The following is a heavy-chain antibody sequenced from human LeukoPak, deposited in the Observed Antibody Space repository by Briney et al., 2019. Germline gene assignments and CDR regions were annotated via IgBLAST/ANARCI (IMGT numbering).Heavy chain of an antibody. CDR1: GFTFSSYS. CDR2: ISSSSSTK. J-gene: IGHJ4*02. V-gene: IGHV3-48*02. CDR3: ARVWSGSYLPDY. Sequence: PGGSLRLSCAASGFTFSSYSMNWVRQAPGKGLEWVSYISSSSSTKYYADSVKGRFTISRDNAKNSLYLQMNSLRDEDTAVYYCARVWSGSYLPDYWGQGTLVTVSS. D-gene: IGHD1-26*01.